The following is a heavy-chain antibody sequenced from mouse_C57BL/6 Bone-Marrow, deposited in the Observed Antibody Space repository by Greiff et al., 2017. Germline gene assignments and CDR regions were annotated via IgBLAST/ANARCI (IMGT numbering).Heavy chain of an antibody. V-gene: IGHV5-15*04. CDR1: GFTFSDYG. Sequence: DVKLVESGGGLVQPGGSLKLSCAASGFTFSDYGMAWVRQAPRKGPEWVAFISNLAYSNYYADTVTGRFTMSRENARNTLYLEMSSLRSEDTAMYYCARRGQLRPLYYAMDYWGQGTSVTVSS. J-gene: IGHJ4*01. D-gene: IGHD3-2*02. CDR2: ISNLAYSN. CDR3: ARRGQLRPLYYAMDY.